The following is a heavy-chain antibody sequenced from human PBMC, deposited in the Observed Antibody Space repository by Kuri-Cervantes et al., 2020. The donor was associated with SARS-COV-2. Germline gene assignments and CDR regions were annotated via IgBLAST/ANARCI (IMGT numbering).Heavy chain of an antibody. CDR2: VNPSGGST. CDR1: GYTFTSYY. J-gene: IGHJ4*02. Sequence: ASVKVSCKASGYTFTSYYMHWVRQAPGQGLEWMGIVNPSGGSTSYAQKFQGRVTMTEDTSTDTAYMELSSLRSEDTAVYYCATLYSSGWWGGDYWGQGTLVTVSS. V-gene: IGHV1-46*01. CDR3: ATLYSSGWWGGDY. D-gene: IGHD6-19*01.